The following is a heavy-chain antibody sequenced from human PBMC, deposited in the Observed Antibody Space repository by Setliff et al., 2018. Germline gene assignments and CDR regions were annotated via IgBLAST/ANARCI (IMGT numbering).Heavy chain of an antibody. CDR3: ARGRGLEWLPESWFDP. J-gene: IGHJ5*02. V-gene: IGHV4-34*01. D-gene: IGHD3-3*01. CDR1: GGSFSGYY. CDR2: INHSGST. Sequence: SETLSLTCAVYGGSFSGYYWTWIRQPPGKGLEWIGEINHSGSTNYNPSLKSRVTISVDTSKNQFSLNVTSVTAADTAVYYCARGRGLEWLPESWFDPWGQGTLVTVSS.